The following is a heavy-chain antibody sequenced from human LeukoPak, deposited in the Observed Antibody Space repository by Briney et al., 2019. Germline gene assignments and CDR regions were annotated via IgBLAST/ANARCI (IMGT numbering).Heavy chain of an antibody. CDR3: ARHPPILPYVDWSGPGAFDI. J-gene: IGHJ3*02. CDR1: GASIASSSFY. CDR2: IYDSD. D-gene: IGHD3-9*01. Sequence: PSETLSLTCTVSGASIASSSFYWSWLRQSPGKGLEFIGNIYDSDLYNPSLRSRVTISEDTSKNQVSLKLSSVTAAETALYYCARHPPILPYVDWSGPGAFDIWGQGTMVTVSS. V-gene: IGHV4-39*01.